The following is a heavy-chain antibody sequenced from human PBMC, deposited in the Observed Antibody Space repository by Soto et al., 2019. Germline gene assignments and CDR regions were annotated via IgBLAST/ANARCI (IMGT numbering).Heavy chain of an antibody. CDR2: INPSGGST. Sequence: GASVKVSCKASGYTFTSYYMHWVRQAPGQGLEWMGIINPSGGSTSYAQKFQGRVTMTRDTSTSTVYMELSSLRSEDTAVYYCARDRVGEGVYYGSGSPVYGMDVWGQGTTVTVSS. D-gene: IGHD3-10*01. J-gene: IGHJ6*02. CDR3: ARDRVGEGVYYGSGSPVYGMDV. CDR1: GYTFTSYY. V-gene: IGHV1-46*01.